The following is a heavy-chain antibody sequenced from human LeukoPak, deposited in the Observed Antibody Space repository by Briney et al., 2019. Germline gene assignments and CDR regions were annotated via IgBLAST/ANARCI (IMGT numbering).Heavy chain of an antibody. V-gene: IGHV5-51*01. J-gene: IGHJ5*02. Sequence: GESLKISCKASGYSFTTYWIAWVRQMPGKGLEWMGIIYPGDSHTKYSPSFQGQVTISADKSISTAYLQWSSLKASDTAIYYCARHKLLMAAAGTHYWFDPWGQGTLVTVSS. D-gene: IGHD6-13*01. CDR1: GYSFTTYW. CDR2: IYPGDSHT. CDR3: ARHKLLMAAAGTHYWFDP.